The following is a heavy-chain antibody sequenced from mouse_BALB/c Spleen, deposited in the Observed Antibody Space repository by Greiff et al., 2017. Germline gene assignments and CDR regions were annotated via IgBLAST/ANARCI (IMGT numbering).Heavy chain of an antibody. Sequence: EVKLMESGPSLVKPSQTLSLTCSVTGDSITSGYWNWIRKFPGNKLEYMGYISYSGSTYYNPSLKSRISITRDTSKNQYYLQLNSVTTEDTATYYCASYGSSLAWFAYWGQGTLVTVSA. CDR3: ASYGSSLAWFAY. V-gene: IGHV3-8*02. CDR1: GDSITSGY. D-gene: IGHD1-1*01. J-gene: IGHJ3*01. CDR2: ISYSGST.